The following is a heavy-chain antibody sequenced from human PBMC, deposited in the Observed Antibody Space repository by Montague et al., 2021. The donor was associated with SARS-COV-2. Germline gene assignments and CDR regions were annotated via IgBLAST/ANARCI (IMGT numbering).Heavy chain of an antibody. CDR2: IKEDGGVK. CDR3: ARAGYSSGYDY. V-gene: IGHV3-7*04. Sequence: SLRLSCAASGLTFSNYWMAWVRQAPGKALEWISNIKEDGGVKNYVDSVKGRFTISRDNTKNLLFLQMNSLSVEDTAVYYCARAGYSSGYDYWGQGALVTVSS. J-gene: IGHJ4*02. D-gene: IGHD6-19*01. CDR1: GLTFSNYW.